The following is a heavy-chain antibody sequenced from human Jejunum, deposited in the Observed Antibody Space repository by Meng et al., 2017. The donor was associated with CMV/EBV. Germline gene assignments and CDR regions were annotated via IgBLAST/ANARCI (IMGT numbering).Heavy chain of an antibody. Sequence: QVQRRESGPGLVKPSETLPLPCTVLGESFSSVRLSWGWSRHAPGNGLEWIATIHYTETTHYNPSLKSRITISVDTSKNQISLKVNSVTAADTAMYYCAADISTAWFYYWGQGTLVTVSS. J-gene: IGHJ4*02. CDR2: IHYTETT. CDR3: AADISTAWFYY. D-gene: IGHD2-2*01. V-gene: IGHV4-39*07. CDR1: GESFSSVRLS.